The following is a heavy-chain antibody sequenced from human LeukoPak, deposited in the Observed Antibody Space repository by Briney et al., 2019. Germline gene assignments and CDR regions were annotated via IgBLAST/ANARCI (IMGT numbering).Heavy chain of an antibody. CDR3: ARVSGYDWESFYDY. Sequence: PSETLSLTCTVSGGSISSSSYYWGWIRQPPGKGLEWIGSIYYSGSTYYNPSLKSRVTISVDTSKNQFSLKLNSVTAADTAVYYCARVSGYDWESFYDYWGQGTLVTVSS. J-gene: IGHJ4*02. V-gene: IGHV4-39*07. CDR1: GGSISSSSYY. CDR2: IYYSGST. D-gene: IGHD5-12*01.